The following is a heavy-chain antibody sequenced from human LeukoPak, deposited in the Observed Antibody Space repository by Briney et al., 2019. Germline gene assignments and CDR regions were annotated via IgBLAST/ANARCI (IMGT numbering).Heavy chain of an antibody. V-gene: IGHV3-33*01. CDR1: GFTFRSYG. D-gene: IGHD5-12*01. Sequence: GRPLRLSCAASGFTFRSYGMHWVRQAPGKGLEWVAITWYDGSNTYYADSVKGRFTISRDNSKNTLYLQMNSLRADDTAVYYCARDSGYDLVYGMDVWGQGTTVTVSS. CDR2: TWYDGSNT. J-gene: IGHJ6*02. CDR3: ARDSGYDLVYGMDV.